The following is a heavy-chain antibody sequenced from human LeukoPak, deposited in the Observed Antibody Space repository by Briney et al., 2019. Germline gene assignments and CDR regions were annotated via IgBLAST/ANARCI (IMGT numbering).Heavy chain of an antibody. CDR3: ARDLRYFDWSGGMDV. J-gene: IGHJ6*02. V-gene: IGHV3-9*01. CDR2: ISWNSGSI. Sequence: GGSLRLSCVASGFIFDDYAIHWVRQAPGKGLEWVSGISWNSGSIGYADSVKGRFTISRDNSKNTLYLQMNSLRAEDTAVYYCARDLRYFDWSGGMDVWGQGTTVTVSS. D-gene: IGHD3-9*01. CDR1: GFIFDDYA.